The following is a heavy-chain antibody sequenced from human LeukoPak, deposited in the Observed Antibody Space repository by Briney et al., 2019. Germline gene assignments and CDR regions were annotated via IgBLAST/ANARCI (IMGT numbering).Heavy chain of an antibody. CDR2: IYPGESDN. V-gene: IGHV5-51*01. D-gene: IGHD3-10*01. CDR1: GYTFTTYW. Sequence: GESLKISCQGSGYTFTTYWIAWVRKLPGKGLEWWGIIYPGESDNTSRTSCQGQVTIPAEKSISTAYLQWSSLKASTTAIISLARLDRLGELLPLDYWGQGNLVSVSS. CDR3: ARLDRLGELLPLDY. J-gene: IGHJ4*02.